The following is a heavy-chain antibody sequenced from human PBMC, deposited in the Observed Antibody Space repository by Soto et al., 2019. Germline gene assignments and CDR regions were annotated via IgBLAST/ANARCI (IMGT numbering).Heavy chain of an antibody. CDR3: ARDIAVAGTGNWFDP. V-gene: IGHV3-33*01. J-gene: IGHJ5*02. D-gene: IGHD6-19*01. CDR2: IWYDGSNK. CDR1: GFTFSSYG. Sequence: QVQLVESGGGVVQPGRSLRLSCAVSGFTFSSYGMHWVRQAPGKGLEWVAVIWYDGSNKYYADSVKGRFTISRDNSKNTLYLQMNSLRAEDTAVYYCARDIAVAGTGNWFDPWGQGTLVTVSS.